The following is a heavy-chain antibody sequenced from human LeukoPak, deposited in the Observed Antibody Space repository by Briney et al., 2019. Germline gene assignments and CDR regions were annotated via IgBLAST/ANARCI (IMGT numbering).Heavy chain of an antibody. CDR3: ALGGLRFDY. V-gene: IGHV4-59*01. D-gene: IGHD5-12*01. CDR1: GGCINSYY. J-gene: IGHJ4*02. CDR2: FYYSGST. Sequence: PSETLSLTCTVSGGCINSYYWSWIRQPPGKGLEWIGYFYYSGSTNYNPSLKSRVTISVDTSKNQFSLKLSSVTPVDTAVYYCALGGLRFDYWGQGTLVTVSS.